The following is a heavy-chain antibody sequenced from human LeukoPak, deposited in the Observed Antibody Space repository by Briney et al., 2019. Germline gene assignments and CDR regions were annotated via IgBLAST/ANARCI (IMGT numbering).Heavy chain of an antibody. CDR1: GFTFSSYA. CDR3: AKVTTEQWPRWGYFDY. V-gene: IGHV3-23*01. D-gene: IGHD6-19*01. J-gene: IGHJ4*02. Sequence: PGGSLRLSCAASGFTFSSYAMSWVRQAPGKGLEWVSAISSSGGSTYYADSVKGRFTISRDNSKNTLYLQMNSPRAEDTAVYYCAKVTTEQWPRWGYFDYWGQGTLVTVSS. CDR2: ISSSGGST.